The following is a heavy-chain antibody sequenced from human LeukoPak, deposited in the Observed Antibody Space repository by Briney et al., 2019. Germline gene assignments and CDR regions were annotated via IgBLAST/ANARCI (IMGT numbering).Heavy chain of an antibody. CDR1: GFTFSSYS. D-gene: IGHD3-22*01. V-gene: IGHV3-21*01. J-gene: IGHJ4*02. CDR2: ISSSSSYI. Sequence: GGSLRLSCAASGFTFSSYSMNCVRQAPGKGLEWVSSISSSSSYIYYADSVKGRFTISRDNAKNSLYLQMNILRAEDTAVYYCASIGDYYDSSGYEWDYWGQGTLVTVSS. CDR3: ASIGDYYDSSGYEWDY.